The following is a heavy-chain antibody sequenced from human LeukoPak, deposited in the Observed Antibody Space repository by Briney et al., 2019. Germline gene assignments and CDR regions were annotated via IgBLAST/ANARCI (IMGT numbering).Heavy chain of an antibody. Sequence: PSETLSLTCTVSGGSITGSHWSWLRQSAGKGLEWIGRIYSSGTTNYNPSLKSRVTMSLDTSKNQFSLRLSSTTAADTAVYYCARGAYSFDYWGQGTLVTVSS. J-gene: IGHJ4*02. CDR3: ARGAYSFDY. V-gene: IGHV4-4*07. CDR1: GGSITGSH. CDR2: IYSSGTT.